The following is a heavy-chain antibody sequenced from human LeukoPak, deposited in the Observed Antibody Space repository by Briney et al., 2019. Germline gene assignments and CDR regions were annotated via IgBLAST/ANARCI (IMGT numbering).Heavy chain of an antibody. Sequence: GGSLRLSCAASGFTFSSYAMSWVRQAPGKGLEWVSAISGSGGSTYYADSVKGRFTISRDNSKNTLYLQMNSLRAEDTAVYYCAKAKSPYYYYYGMDVWGQGTTVTVSS. CDR1: GFTFSSYA. CDR3: AKAKSPYYYYYGMDV. CDR2: ISGSGGST. J-gene: IGHJ6*02. V-gene: IGHV3-23*01.